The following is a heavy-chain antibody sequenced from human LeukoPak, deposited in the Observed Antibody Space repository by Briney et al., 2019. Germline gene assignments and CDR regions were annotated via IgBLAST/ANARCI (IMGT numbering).Heavy chain of an antibody. CDR1: GFTFSSYS. CDR3: ARYPTYYYDSSGYPTEGY. Sequence: PGGSLRLSCAASGFTFSSYSMNWVRQAPGKGLEWVSSISSSSSYIYYADSVKGRFTISRDNAKNSLYLQMNGLRAEDTAVYYCARYPTYYYDSSGYPTEGYWGQGTLVTVSS. D-gene: IGHD3-22*01. CDR2: ISSSSSYI. V-gene: IGHV3-21*01. J-gene: IGHJ4*02.